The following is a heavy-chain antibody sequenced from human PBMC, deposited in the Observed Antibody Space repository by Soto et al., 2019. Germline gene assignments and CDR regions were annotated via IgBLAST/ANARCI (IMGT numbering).Heavy chain of an antibody. J-gene: IGHJ3*02. CDR1: GGTFSSYT. Sequence: QVQLVQSGAEVKKPGSSVKVSCKASGGTFSSYTISWVRQAPGQGLEWVGRIIPVLGIANYAQKFQGRVRITADKSTSTAYMGLSSLRSEDTAVYYCARQKTYYYDSSGYLTAFDIWGQGTMVTVSS. V-gene: IGHV1-69*02. CDR3: ARQKTYYYDSSGYLTAFDI. D-gene: IGHD3-22*01. CDR2: IIPVLGIA.